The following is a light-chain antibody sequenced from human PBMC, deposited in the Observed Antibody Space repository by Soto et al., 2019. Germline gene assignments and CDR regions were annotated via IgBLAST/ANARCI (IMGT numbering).Light chain of an antibody. Sequence: DVVMTQSPLSLPVTLGQPASISCRSNQSLVHSDGIAYFSWFQQRPGRSPRRLIYRVSNRDSGVPDRFSGSGSATDFTLKISRVEAEDVGVYYCMQGTYRRTFGQGTKVDIK. V-gene: IGKV2-30*02. CDR3: MQGTYRRT. J-gene: IGKJ1*01. CDR1: QSLVHSDGIAY. CDR2: RVS.